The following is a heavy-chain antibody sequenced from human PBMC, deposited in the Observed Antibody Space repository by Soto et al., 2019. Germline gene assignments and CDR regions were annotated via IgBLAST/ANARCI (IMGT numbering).Heavy chain of an antibody. CDR3: ARDFSRKTREMATKEYIFDY. D-gene: IGHD5-12*01. V-gene: IGHV1-18*04. J-gene: IGHJ4*02. Sequence: GASVKVSCKASGYTFTSYGISWVRQAPGQGLEWMGWISAYNGNTNYAQKLQGRVTMTTDTSTSTAYMELRSLRSDDTAVYYCARDFSRKTREMATKEYIFDYWGQGTLVTVSS. CDR2: ISAYNGNT. CDR1: GYTFTSYG.